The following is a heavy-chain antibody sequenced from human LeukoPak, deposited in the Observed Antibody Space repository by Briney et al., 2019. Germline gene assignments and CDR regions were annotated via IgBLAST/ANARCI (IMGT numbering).Heavy chain of an antibody. D-gene: IGHD3-10*01. CDR1: GFTFSDYY. CDR2: ITSTGSTK. Sequence: GGSLRLSCAASGFTFSDYYMSWIRQAPGKGLEWVSYITSTGSTKYNADSVKGRFTISRGNAKNSLYLQMNSLRAEDTAVYYCASSLGSGGPSYMDVWGKGTTVTISS. J-gene: IGHJ6*03. CDR3: ASSLGSGGPSYMDV. V-gene: IGHV3-11*04.